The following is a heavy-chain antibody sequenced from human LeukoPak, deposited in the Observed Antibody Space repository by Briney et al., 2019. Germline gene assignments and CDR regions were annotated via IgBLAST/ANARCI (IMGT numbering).Heavy chain of an antibody. V-gene: IGHV4-39*07. CDR3: ARGAVPAATFDY. J-gene: IGHJ4*02. CDR1: GGSISSSSYY. CDR2: IYYSGST. Sequence: SETLSLTCTVSGGSISSSSYYWGWIRQPPGKGLEWIGSIYYSGSTYYNPSLKSRVTISVDTSKNQFSLKLSSVTAADTAVYYCARGAVPAATFDYWGQGTLVTVSS. D-gene: IGHD2-2*01.